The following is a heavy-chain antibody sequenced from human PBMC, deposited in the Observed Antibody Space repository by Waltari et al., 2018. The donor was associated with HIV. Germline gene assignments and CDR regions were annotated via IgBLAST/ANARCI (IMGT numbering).Heavy chain of an antibody. V-gene: IGHV4-34*01. CDR3: ARGGDSTPPDYYYYGMDV. J-gene: IGHJ6*02. CDR2: INHSGST. Sequence: QVQLQQWGAGLLKPSETLSLTCAVYGGSFSGYYWSWIRQPPGQGLEWIGEINHSGSTNYNPSLKSRVTISVDTSKNQFSLKLSSVTAADTAVYYCARGGDSTPPDYYYYGMDVWGQGTTVTVSS. D-gene: IGHD6-13*01. CDR1: GGSFSGYY.